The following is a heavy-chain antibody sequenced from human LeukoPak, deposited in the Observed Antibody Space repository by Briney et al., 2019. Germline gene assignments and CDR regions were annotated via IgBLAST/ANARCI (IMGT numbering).Heavy chain of an antibody. Sequence: GGSLRLSCAASGFTLSSYGMHWLREAPGKGLEGGAVIRYDGSNKYYADSVKGRSTISRDNSKTTLYLQMNSLSAENTAVYYCAKSRYSGSSYSPPLFDYWGQGNLVTVSS. CDR3: AKSRYSGSSYSPPLFDY. D-gene: IGHD1-26*01. CDR2: IRYDGSNK. CDR1: GFTLSSYG. J-gene: IGHJ4*02. V-gene: IGHV3-30*02.